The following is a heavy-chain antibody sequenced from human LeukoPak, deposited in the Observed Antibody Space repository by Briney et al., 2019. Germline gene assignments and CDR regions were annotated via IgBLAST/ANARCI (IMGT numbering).Heavy chain of an antibody. D-gene: IGHD3-22*01. Sequence: SETLSLTCSVSGGSISSYYWSWIRQPPGKGLEWIGYIYYSGTTNYNPSLKSRVTISVGTSKNQFTLKLSSVTAADTAVYYCARDLITARCGFDLWGRGTLVTVSS. CDR2: IYYSGTT. J-gene: IGHJ2*01. CDR3: ARDLITARCGFDL. CDR1: GGSISSYY. V-gene: IGHV4-59*12.